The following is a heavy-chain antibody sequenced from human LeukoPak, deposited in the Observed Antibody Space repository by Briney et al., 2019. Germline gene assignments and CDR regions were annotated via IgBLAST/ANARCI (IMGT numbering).Heavy chain of an antibody. V-gene: IGHV3-33*01. D-gene: IGHD3-10*01. CDR3: ARVGSGYTVDY. CDR2: IWFDGSKT. J-gene: IGHJ4*02. Sequence: GPLRLSFAAAGFPFSSFCMHWVRQAPGKGLEWVAVIWFDGSKTYYSESVKGRFTVSRDNSKNTLFLQMNSLRVEDTAVYYCARVGSGYTVDYWGQGTLVTVSS. CDR1: GFPFSSFC.